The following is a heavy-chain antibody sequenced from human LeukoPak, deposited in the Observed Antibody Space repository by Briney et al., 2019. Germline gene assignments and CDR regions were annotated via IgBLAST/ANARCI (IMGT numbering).Heavy chain of an antibody. CDR1: GFTFTSSA. V-gene: IGHV1-58*02. CDR2: IVVGSGNT. D-gene: IGHD3-9*01. Sequence: SVKVSCKASGFTFTSSAMQWVRQARGQRLEWIGWIVVGSGNTNYAQKFQERVTITRDMSTCTAYMELSSLRSEDTAVYYCAASLRYFDWLPNYYYYGMDVWGQGTTVTVYS. J-gene: IGHJ6*02. CDR3: AASLRYFDWLPNYYYYGMDV.